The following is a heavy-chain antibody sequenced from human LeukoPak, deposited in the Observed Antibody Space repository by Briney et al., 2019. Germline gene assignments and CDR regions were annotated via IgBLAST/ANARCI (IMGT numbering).Heavy chain of an antibody. J-gene: IGHJ4*02. CDR1: GFTFSDYW. D-gene: IGHD3-9*01. Sequence: GGSLRLSCATSGFTFSDYWMNWFRQAPGKGPEWVAIIKQDGSQTHYVDFVKGRFTISGDNDKSSLFLQMNSLRDEDTAVYYCARGQGWLSDSWGQGIQVTVTS. V-gene: IGHV3-7*03. CDR2: IKQDGSQT. CDR3: ARGQGWLSDS.